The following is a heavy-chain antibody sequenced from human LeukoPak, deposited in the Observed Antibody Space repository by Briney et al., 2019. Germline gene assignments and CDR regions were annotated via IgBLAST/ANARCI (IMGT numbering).Heavy chain of an antibody. Sequence: PGRSLRLSCAASGFAFSSYGMNWVRQAPGKGLEWVAVISYDGRNKYYADSVKGRFTISRDNSKNTLYLQMNSLRAEDTAVYYCAKGKDGLWFGENWGQGTLVTVSS. V-gene: IGHV3-30*18. CDR3: AKGKDGLWFGEN. D-gene: IGHD3-10*01. CDR1: GFAFSSYG. J-gene: IGHJ4*02. CDR2: ISYDGRNK.